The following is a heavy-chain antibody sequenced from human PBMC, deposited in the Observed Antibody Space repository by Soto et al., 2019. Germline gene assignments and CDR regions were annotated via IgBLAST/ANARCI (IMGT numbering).Heavy chain of an antibody. CDR1: GDSFTSYC. Sequence: PAESLNISCKGSGDSFTSYCIGWVLQMPGKRVESMAIIHPGDSDTRYSPSFQGQVTISADKSISTAYLQWSSLKASDTAMYYCARQNLYSSGWYTPVWIRQYYYGMDVWGQGTPVTVSS. J-gene: IGHJ6*02. CDR2: IHPGDSDT. D-gene: IGHD6-19*01. CDR3: ARQNLYSSGWYTPVWIRQYYYGMDV. V-gene: IGHV5-51*01.